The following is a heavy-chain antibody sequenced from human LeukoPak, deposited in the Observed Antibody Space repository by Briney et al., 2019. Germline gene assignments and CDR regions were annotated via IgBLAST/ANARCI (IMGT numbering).Heavy chain of an antibody. J-gene: IGHJ4*02. D-gene: IGHD3-10*01. Sequence: GASVKVSCKAPGYTFTSYAMHWVRQAPGQRLEWMGWINAGNGNTKYSQKFQGRVTITRDTSASTAYMELSSLRSEDTAVYCCARSVLLWFGDPTPTLDYWGQGTLVTVSS. CDR2: INAGNGNT. V-gene: IGHV1-3*01. CDR1: GYTFTSYA. CDR3: ARSVLLWFGDPTPTLDY.